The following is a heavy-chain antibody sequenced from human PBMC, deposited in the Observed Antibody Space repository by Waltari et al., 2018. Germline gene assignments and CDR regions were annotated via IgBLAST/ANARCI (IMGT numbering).Heavy chain of an antibody. CDR3: ARELPVDI. Sequence: QVQLQQWGAGLLKPSETLSLTCAVYGGSFSGYYWSWIRQPPGKGLEWIGEINHSGSTNDNPSLKSRVTISVDTSKNQFSLKLSSVTAADTAVYYCARELPVDIWGQGTMVTVSS. CDR2: INHSGST. J-gene: IGHJ3*02. V-gene: IGHV4-34*01. CDR1: GGSFSGYY.